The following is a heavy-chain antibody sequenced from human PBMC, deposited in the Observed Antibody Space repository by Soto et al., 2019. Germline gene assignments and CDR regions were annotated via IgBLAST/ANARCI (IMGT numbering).Heavy chain of an antibody. CDR2: IIPIFGTA. D-gene: IGHD6-19*01. V-gene: IGHV1-69*13. CDR3: ARDRGSGLAVAGFFDY. Sequence: ASVKVSCKASGGTFSSYAISWVRQAPGQGLEWMGGIIPIFGTANYAQKFQGRVTITADESTSTAYMELSSLRSEDTAVYYCARDRGSGLAVAGFFDYWGQGTLVTVSS. J-gene: IGHJ4*02. CDR1: GGTFSSYA.